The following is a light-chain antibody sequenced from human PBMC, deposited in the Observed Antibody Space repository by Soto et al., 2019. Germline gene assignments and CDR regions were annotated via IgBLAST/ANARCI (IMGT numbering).Light chain of an antibody. J-gene: IGKJ3*01. Sequence: EIVLTQSPDTLSLSPGERATLSCRASQSVAGLFLAWYQQKPGQAPRPLIDGSSNRATGIPERFSGSRSGTDFTLTISSLETEDFAVYYCQHYGPSPGFTFGPVTKVDS. CDR2: GSS. CDR3: QHYGPSPGFT. CDR1: QSVAGLF. V-gene: IGKV3-20*01.